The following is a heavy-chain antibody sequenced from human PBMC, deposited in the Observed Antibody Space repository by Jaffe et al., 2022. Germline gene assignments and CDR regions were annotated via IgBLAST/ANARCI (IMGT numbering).Heavy chain of an antibody. V-gene: IGHV4-38-2*02. CDR3: ARDGTVWGVRGVNGAFDI. D-gene: IGHD3-10*01. CDR1: GYSISSGYY. CDR2: IYHSGST. J-gene: IGHJ3*02. Sequence: QVQLQESGPGLVKPSETLSLTCAVSGYSISSGYYWGWIRQPPGKGLEWIGSIYHSGSTYYNPSLKSRVTISVDTSKNQFSLKLSSVTAADTAVYYCARDGTVWGVRGVNGAFDIWGQGTMVTVSS.